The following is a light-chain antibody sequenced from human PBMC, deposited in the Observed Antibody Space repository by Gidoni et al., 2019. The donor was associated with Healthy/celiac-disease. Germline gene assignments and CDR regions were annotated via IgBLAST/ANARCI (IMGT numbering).Light chain of an antibody. CDR3: RQSYSTPAST. Sequence: DIQMTQSPSSLSASVGDRVTITCRASQSISSYLNWYQQKPGKAPKLLIYAASSLQSWVPSRFSGSGSGTDFTLTISSLQPEDFATYYCRQSYSTPASTFGQGTRLEIK. V-gene: IGKV1-39*01. CDR1: QSISSY. J-gene: IGKJ5*01. CDR2: AAS.